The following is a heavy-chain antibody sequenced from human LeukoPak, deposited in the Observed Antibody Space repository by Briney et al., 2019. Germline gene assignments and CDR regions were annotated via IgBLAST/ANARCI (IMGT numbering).Heavy chain of an antibody. J-gene: IGHJ5*02. CDR3: ASIGAAAGTDWFDP. D-gene: IGHD6-13*01. V-gene: IGHV1-2*02. CDR1: GYTITGYY. CDR2: INPNSGGT. Sequence: ASVKVSCKASGYTITGYYMHWVRQAPGQGLEWMGWINPNSGGTNYAQKFQGRVTMTRDTSISTAYMELSRLRSDDTAVYYCASIGAAAGTDWFDPWGQGTLVTVSS.